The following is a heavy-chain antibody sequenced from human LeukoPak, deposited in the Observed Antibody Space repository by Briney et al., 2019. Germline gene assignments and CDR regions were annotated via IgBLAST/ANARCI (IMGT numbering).Heavy chain of an antibody. J-gene: IGHJ4*02. CDR2: INHSGST. CDR1: GGSFSGYY. Sequence: SETLSLTCAVYGGSFSGYYWSWIRQPPGKGLEWIGEINHSGSTNYNPSLKSRVTISVDTSKNQFSLKLSSVTAADTAVYYCARGGLSPPSTHWGQGTLVTVSS. CDR3: ARGGLSPPSTH. V-gene: IGHV4-34*01. D-gene: IGHD2-21*01.